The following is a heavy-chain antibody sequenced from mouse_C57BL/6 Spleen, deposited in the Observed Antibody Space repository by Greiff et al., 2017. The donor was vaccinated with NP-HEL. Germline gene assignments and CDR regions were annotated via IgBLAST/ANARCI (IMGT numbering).Heavy chain of an antibody. CDR3: TTFITTVVDGGY. CDR1: GFNIKDDY. Sequence: EVQLQQSGAELVRPGASVKLSCTASGFNIKDDYMHWVKQRPEQGLEWIGWIDPENGDTEYASKFQGKATITADTSSNTAYLQLCSLTSDDTAVYYCTTFITTVVDGGYWGQGTTLTVSS. J-gene: IGHJ2*01. D-gene: IGHD1-1*01. CDR2: IDPENGDT. V-gene: IGHV14-4*01.